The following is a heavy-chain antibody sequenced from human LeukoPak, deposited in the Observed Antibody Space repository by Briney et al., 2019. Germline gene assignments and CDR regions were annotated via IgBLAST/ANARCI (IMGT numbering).Heavy chain of an antibody. CDR3: ARGQEKISAFDI. V-gene: IGHV3-53*05. CDR1: GFTVTSNY. J-gene: IGHJ3*02. D-gene: IGHD2/OR15-2a*01. CDR2: IYSGGST. Sequence: PGGSLRLSCAASGFTVTSNYMSWVRQAPGRGLEWVSVIYSGGSTYYADSVKGRFTISRDNSKNTLYLQMNSLRAEDTAVYYCARGQEKISAFDIWGQGTMVTVSS.